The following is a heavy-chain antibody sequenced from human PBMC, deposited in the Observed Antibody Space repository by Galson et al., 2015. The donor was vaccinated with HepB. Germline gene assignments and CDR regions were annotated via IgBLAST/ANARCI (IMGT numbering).Heavy chain of an antibody. CDR2: ISANSGKT. CDR3: ARDHRWYFDY. V-gene: IGHV1-18*04. J-gene: IGHJ4*02. CDR1: GYSFTTNG. Sequence: SVKVSCKASGYSFTTNGISRVRQAPGQGLEWMGWISANSGKTNYAQKYQNRVTLTRDTATSTVHMELRSLRSDDTAVYYCARDHRWYFDYWGQGSLVTVSS. D-gene: IGHD2-15*01.